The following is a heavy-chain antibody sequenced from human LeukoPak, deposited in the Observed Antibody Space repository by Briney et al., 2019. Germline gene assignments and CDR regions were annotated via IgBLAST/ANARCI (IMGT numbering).Heavy chain of an antibody. CDR2: MNPNSGNT. CDR1: GYTFTSYD. D-gene: IGHD1-26*01. J-gene: IGHJ6*03. V-gene: IGHV1-8*03. Sequence: ASVKVSCKASGYTFTSYDINWVRQATGQGLEWMGWMNPNSGNTGYAQKFQGRVTITRNTSISTAYMELSSLRSEDKAVYYCVRGIAWELLALDYYYYMDVWGKGTTVTVSS. CDR3: VRGIAWELLALDYYYYMDV.